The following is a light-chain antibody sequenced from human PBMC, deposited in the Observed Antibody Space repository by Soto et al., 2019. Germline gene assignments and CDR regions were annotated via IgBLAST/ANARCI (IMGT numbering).Light chain of an antibody. CDR1: NSNIGSNT. CDR2: SNN. CDR3: ATWDDSLDGHV. Sequence: QSVLTQPPSASGTPGQRVTISCSGSNSNIGSNTVNWYHQLPGTAPRLLIYSNNQRPSGVPDRFSGSKSGTSASLAISGLQSEDEADYYCATWDDSLDGHVFGTGTKVTVL. J-gene: IGLJ1*01. V-gene: IGLV1-44*01.